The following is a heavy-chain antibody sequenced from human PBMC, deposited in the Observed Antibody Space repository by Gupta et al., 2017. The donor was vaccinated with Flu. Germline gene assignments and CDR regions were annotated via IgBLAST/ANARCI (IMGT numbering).Heavy chain of an antibody. V-gene: IGHV3-23*01. CDR3: ARDRGGPTNWRGLDS. CDR2: ISGPGSVT. CDR1: YA. J-gene: IGHJ4*02. D-gene: IGHD1-26*01. Sequence: YAISWVRQAPGKGLEWVSAISGPGSVTYYADSVKGRFTISRDNSKNTLYLQINSLRADDTAVYYCARDRGGPTNWRGLDSWGQGTLVTVSS.